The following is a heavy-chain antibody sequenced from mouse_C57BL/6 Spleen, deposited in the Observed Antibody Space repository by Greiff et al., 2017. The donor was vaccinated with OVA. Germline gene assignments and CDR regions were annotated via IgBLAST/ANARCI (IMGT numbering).Heavy chain of an antibody. CDR3: ARDYDYDNYYAMDY. V-gene: IGHV1-55*01. Sequence: VQLQQSGAELVKPGASVKMSCKASGYTFTSYWITWVKQRPGQGLEWIGDIYPGSGSTNYNEKFKSKATLTVDTSSSTAYMQLSSLTSEDSAVYYCARDYDYDNYYAMDYWGQGTSVTVSS. J-gene: IGHJ4*01. D-gene: IGHD2-4*01. CDR1: GYTFTSYW. CDR2: IYPGSGST.